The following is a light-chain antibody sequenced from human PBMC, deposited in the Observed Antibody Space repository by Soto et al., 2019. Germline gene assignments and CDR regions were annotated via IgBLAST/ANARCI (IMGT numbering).Light chain of an antibody. CDR3: GTWDSSLTAGV. V-gene: IGLV1-51*02. J-gene: IGLJ3*02. CDR2: EDD. CDR1: TSNIASNY. Sequence: QSVLTQPPSVSAAPGQKVTISCSGGTSNIASNYVSWYQQVPGTAPKVLIYEDDQRPSGIPERFSGSKSGTSATLDITGLQTGDEADYYCGTWDSSLTAGVFGGGTKLTVL.